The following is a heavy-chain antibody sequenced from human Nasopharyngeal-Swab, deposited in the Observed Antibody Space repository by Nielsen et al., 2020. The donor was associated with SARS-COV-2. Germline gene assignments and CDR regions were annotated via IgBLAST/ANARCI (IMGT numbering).Heavy chain of an antibody. Sequence: GGSLRLSCAASGFPFSSYALHWVRQAPGKGLEWVAVISYDGSNKYYADSVKGRFTISRDNSKNTLYLQMNSLRAEDTAVYYCASEEMAAAYLSFDYWGQGTLVTVSS. CDR3: ASEEMAAAYLSFDY. J-gene: IGHJ4*02. CDR1: GFPFSSYA. CDR2: ISYDGSNK. D-gene: IGHD6-13*01. V-gene: IGHV3-30-3*01.